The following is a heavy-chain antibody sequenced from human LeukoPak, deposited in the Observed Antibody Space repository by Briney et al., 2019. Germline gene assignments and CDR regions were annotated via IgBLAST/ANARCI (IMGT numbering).Heavy chain of an antibody. D-gene: IGHD5-12*01. CDR1: GYTFTSYD. CDR3: ARDLDGYGGYETPGY. CDR2: INPSGGST. Sequence: ASVKVSCKASGYTFTSYDINWVRQAPGQGLEWMGIINPSGGSTSYAQKFQGRVTMTRDTSTSTVYMELSSLRSEDTAVYYCARDLDGYGGYETPGYWGQGTLVTVSS. J-gene: IGHJ4*02. V-gene: IGHV1-46*01.